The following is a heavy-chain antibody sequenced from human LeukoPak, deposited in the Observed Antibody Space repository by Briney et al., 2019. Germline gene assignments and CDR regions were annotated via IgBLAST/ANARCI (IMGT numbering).Heavy chain of an antibody. J-gene: IGHJ3*02. D-gene: IGHD1-26*01. CDR2: INPNSGGT. CDR3: ARGGIVGGTGAFHI. V-gene: IGHV1-2*02. CDR1: GYTFTGYY. Sequence: GASVKVSCKASGYTFTGYYMHWVRQAPGQGLEWMGWINPNSGGTSYAQKFQGRVTMTRDTSINTTYMEFSRLTSDDTAVYYCARGGIVGGTGAFHIWGQGTMVTVSS.